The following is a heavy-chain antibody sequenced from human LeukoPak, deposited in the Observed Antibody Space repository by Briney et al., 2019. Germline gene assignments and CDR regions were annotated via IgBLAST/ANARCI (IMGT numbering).Heavy chain of an antibody. J-gene: IGHJ6*02. CDR1: GDSISSYY. CDR3: ARDRSGDRSSTSCYQQGPHYYYYGMDV. Sequence: PSETLSLTCAVSGDSISSYYWNWIRQPPGKGLEWIGYIYYSGSTNYNPSLKSRVTISVDTSKNQFSLKLSSVTAADTAVYYCARDRSGDRSSTSCYQQGPHYYYYGMDVWGQGTTVTVSS. CDR2: IYYSGST. V-gene: IGHV4-59*01. D-gene: IGHD2-2*01.